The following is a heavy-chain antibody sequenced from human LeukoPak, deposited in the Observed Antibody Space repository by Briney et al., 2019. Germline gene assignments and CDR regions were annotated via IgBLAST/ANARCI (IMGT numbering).Heavy chain of an antibody. Sequence: PGGSLRLSCAASGFTFDDYAMHWVRQAPGKGLEWVSGISWNSGSIGYADSVKGRFTISRDNAKNSLYLQMNSLRAEDTAVYYCAGIQWIQFMALDYWGQGTLVTVSS. J-gene: IGHJ4*02. CDR1: GFTFDDYA. CDR3: AGIQWIQFMALDY. D-gene: IGHD5-18*01. CDR2: ISWNSGSI. V-gene: IGHV3-9*01.